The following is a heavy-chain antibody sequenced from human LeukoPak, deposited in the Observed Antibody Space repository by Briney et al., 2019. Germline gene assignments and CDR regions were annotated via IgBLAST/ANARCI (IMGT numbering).Heavy chain of an antibody. V-gene: IGHV3-23*01. CDR1: GITLSNYG. CDR3: AKRGLVIRVILVGFHKEAYYFDS. Sequence: GGSLRLSCAVSGITLSNYGMSWVRQAPGKGLEWVAGISDSGGRTNYADSVKGRFTISRDNPKNTLYLQMNSLRAEDTAVYFCAKRGLVIRVILVGFHKEAYYFDSWGQGTLVTVSS. CDR2: ISDSGGRT. D-gene: IGHD3-22*01. J-gene: IGHJ4*02.